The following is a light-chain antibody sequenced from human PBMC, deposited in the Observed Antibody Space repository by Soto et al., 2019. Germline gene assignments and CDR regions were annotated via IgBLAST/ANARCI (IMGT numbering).Light chain of an antibody. V-gene: IGKV3-15*01. J-gene: IGKJ1*01. CDR1: QNISSN. CDR3: QHYNNWLWT. CDR2: GAS. Sequence: EIVMTQSPATLSVSPGERATLSCRASQNISSNLAWYQQKTGQAPRVLIDGASTRATGIPARFSGSGSGTESTHTISSLQAEDVAVYYCQHYNNWLWTFGQGTKVEIK.